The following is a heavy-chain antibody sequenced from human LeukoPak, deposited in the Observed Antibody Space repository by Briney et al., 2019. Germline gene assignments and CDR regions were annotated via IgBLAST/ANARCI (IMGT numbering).Heavy chain of an antibody. D-gene: IGHD2/OR15-2a*01. J-gene: IGHJ4*02. Sequence: GGSLRLSCAASGFTFSTHWMTWVRQAPGKGLEWVANIKQDGSEKYYLDSVKGRFTISRDNAKNSLFLQMNSVRAEGTAMYYCAKSCNSGNCYYNYWGQGTLVTVSS. CDR1: GFTFSTHW. CDR2: IKQDGSEK. V-gene: IGHV3-7*03. CDR3: AKSCNSGNCYYNY.